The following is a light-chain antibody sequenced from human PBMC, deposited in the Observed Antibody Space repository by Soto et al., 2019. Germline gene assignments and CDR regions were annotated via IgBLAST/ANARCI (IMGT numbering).Light chain of an antibody. CDR2: KGS. Sequence: DIQMTQSPSTLSASVGDRVTITCRASQSISSSVAWYQQKPWKAPRLLIYKGSSLESVVPSRFSGSGSGTEFTLTTNSVQPDDFATYYCQQDNSYWTFGQGTKVEIK. CDR1: QSISSS. J-gene: IGKJ1*01. CDR3: QQDNSYWT. V-gene: IGKV1-5*03.